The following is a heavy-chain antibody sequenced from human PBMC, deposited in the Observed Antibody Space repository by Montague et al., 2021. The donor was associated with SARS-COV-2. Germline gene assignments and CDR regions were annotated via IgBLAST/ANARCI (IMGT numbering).Heavy chain of an antibody. J-gene: IGHJ3*01. CDR2: NDYTGNN. Sequence: SETLSLTRTVSGGSITNNNDYWVWIRQPTGKDLVWSRSNDYTGNNYSNPSLKSRVTIYVVTSKNHLTLKLSSVTAAETAVYYCARQKRYFASSGSPLAFDFWGQGTMVTVSS. V-gene: IGHV4-39*01. CDR3: ARQKRYFASSGSPLAFDF. D-gene: IGHD3-22*01. CDR1: GGSITNNNDY.